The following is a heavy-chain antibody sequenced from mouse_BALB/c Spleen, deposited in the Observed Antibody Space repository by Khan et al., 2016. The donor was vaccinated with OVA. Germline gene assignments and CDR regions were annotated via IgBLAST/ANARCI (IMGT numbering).Heavy chain of an antibody. CDR3: ARVYGEDFDY. CDR1: GYSITTDYA. CDR2: ISYSGNT. J-gene: IGHJ2*01. D-gene: IGHD1-1*02. Sequence: VQLKQSGPGLVKPSQSLSLTCTVTGYSITTDYAWNWIRQFPGNKLEWMGYISYSGNTKYNPSLKSRISITRDTSKNPFFLQLKSVTTEDTARYYSARVYGEDFDYWGQGTTLTVSS. V-gene: IGHV3-2*02.